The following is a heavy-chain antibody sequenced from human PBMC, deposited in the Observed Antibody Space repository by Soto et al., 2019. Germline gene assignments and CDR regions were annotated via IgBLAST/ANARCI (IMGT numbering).Heavy chain of an antibody. V-gene: IGHV1-69*06. CDR3: ARDLGGCSAGSCRYNWFDS. CDR1: GDTFRNYA. Sequence: QVQLVQSGAEVKKPGSSVKVSCKASGDTFRNYAISGGRQAPGQGLEGMGGTIPIYGTANYAQKFQDRVTITADTSTSTADMELSSLRSEDTAVYYCARDLGGCSAGSCRYNWFDSWGQGTLVSVSS. CDR2: TIPIYGTA. D-gene: IGHD2-15*01. J-gene: IGHJ5*01.